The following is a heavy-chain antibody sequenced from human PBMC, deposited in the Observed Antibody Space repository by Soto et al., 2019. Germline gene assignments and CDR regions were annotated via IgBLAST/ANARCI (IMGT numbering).Heavy chain of an antibody. V-gene: IGHV3-49*02. CDR3: AGDGIRYLCTVSAFLLNRSSDL. CDR2: IRSKAYGGTT. D-gene: IGHD3-9*01. Sequence: DPGKGLERVGCIRSKAYGGTTEYAASVKGRLIISRDDSKSIAYLQMNSLKTEDTAFFFQAGDGIRYLCTVSAFLLNRSSDL. J-gene: IGHJ2*01.